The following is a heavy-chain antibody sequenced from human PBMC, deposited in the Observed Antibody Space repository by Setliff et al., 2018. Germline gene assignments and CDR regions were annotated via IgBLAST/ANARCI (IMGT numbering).Heavy chain of an antibody. V-gene: IGHV1-46*01. J-gene: IGHJ4*02. D-gene: IGHD2-21*01. Sequence: ASVKVSCKASGYVFTGYYIHWVRHAPGQGFEWMGSVNPRTGSTAYAARFQGRITMTRDTSATTVYMTLGSLRSDDTSVYFCARDAVSNFDRGDSPAYWGRGTLVTVSS. CDR2: VNPRTGST. CDR1: GYVFTGYY. CDR3: ARDAVSNFDRGDSPAY.